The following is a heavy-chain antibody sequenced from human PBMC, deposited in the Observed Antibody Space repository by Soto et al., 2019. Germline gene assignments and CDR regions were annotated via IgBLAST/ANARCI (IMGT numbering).Heavy chain of an antibody. CDR2: IYSGGST. D-gene: IGHD6-13*01. Sequence: PGGSLRLSCAASGFTVSSNYMSWVRQAPGKGLEWVSVIYSGGSTYYADSVKGRFTISRDNSKNTLYLQMNSLRAEDTAVYYCAREGRGSSWYVNWFDPWSQGTLVTVSS. CDR1: GFTVSSNY. J-gene: IGHJ5*02. V-gene: IGHV3-53*01. CDR3: AREGRGSSWYVNWFDP.